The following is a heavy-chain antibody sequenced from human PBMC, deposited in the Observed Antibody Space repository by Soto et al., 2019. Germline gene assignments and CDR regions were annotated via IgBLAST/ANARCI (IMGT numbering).Heavy chain of an antibody. CDR3: ARAYSSSREYYYYYMDV. CDR2: INPSGGST. J-gene: IGHJ6*03. Sequence: ASVKVSCKASGYTFTIYYMHWVRQAPGQGLEWMGIINPSGGSTSYAQKFQGRVTMTRDTSTSTVYMELSSLRSEDTAVYYCARAYSSSREYYYYYMDVWGKGTTVTVSS. CDR1: GYTFTIYY. D-gene: IGHD6-6*01. V-gene: IGHV1-46*03.